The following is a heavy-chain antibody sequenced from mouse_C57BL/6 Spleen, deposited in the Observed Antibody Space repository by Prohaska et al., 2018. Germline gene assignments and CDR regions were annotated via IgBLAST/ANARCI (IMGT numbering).Heavy chain of an antibody. CDR3: ASPNWDWYFDV. CDR2: INPDSSTI. V-gene: IGHV4-1*01. D-gene: IGHD4-1*01. CDR1: GIDFSRYW. Sequence: EVKLLQSGGGLVQPGGSLKLSCAASGIDFSRYWMSWVRRAPGKGLEWIGEINPDSSTINYAPSLKDKFIISRDNAKKTLYLQMSKGRSEDTALYYRASPNWDWYFDVWGTGTTVTVSS. J-gene: IGHJ1*03.